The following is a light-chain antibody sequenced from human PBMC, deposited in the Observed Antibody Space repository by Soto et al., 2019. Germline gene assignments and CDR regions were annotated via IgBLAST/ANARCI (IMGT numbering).Light chain of an antibody. V-gene: IGKV3-20*01. Sequence: ENVLTQSPGTLSLSPGERATLSCRASQTLRRTYLAWYQQRPGQAPRLLIYGASSRATGIPDRFSGSGSGTDFTLIISRLEPEDFAVYFCQQYDSLAGTFGQGTKVEIK. CDR3: QQYDSLAGT. J-gene: IGKJ1*01. CDR1: QTLRRTY. CDR2: GAS.